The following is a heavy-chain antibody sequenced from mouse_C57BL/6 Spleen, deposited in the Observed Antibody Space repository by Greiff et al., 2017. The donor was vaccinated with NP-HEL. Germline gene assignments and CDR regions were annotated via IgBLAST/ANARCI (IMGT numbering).Heavy chain of an antibody. V-gene: IGHV1-52*01. CDR2: IDPSDSET. D-gene: IGHD2-3*01. CDR3: ARRDGYPYWYFDV. Sequence: QVQLQQPGAELVRPGSSVKLSCKASGYTFTSYWMHWVKQRPIQGLEWIGNIDPSDSETHYNQKFKDKATLTVDKSSSTDYMQLSSLTSEDSAVYYCARRDGYPYWYFDVWGTGTTVTVSS. CDR1: GYTFTSYW. J-gene: IGHJ1*03.